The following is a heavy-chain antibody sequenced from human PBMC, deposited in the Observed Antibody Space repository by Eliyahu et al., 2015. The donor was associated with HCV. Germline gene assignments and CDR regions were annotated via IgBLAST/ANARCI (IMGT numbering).Heavy chain of an antibody. CDR2: ISTYSGAT. D-gene: IGHD3-3*01. J-gene: IGHJ6*03. CDR3: ARSGSTLEYHYYYYMDV. CDR1: GYTFGSYG. V-gene: IGHV1-18*01. Sequence: QAQLVQSGAEVKKPGASVKVSCKTSGYTFGSYGITWVRQAPGQGLEWMGYISTYSGATNYAHKLQGRVTMTTDTSTXTAYMELRTLTSDDTAVYYCARSGSTLEYHYYYYMDVWGKGTTVTVSS.